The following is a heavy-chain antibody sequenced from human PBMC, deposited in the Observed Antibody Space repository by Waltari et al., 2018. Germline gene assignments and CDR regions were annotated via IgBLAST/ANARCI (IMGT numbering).Heavy chain of an antibody. CDR1: GFTFDDYA. J-gene: IGHJ3*02. V-gene: IGHV3-9*01. D-gene: IGHD1-26*01. CDR2: ISWNSGSI. CDR3: AKDRKWELLNGGNAFDI. Sequence: EVQLVESGGGLVQPGRSLRLSCAASGFTFDDYAMPWVRQAPGKGLEWVSGISWNSGSIGYADSVKGRFTISRDNAKNSLYLQMNSLRAEDTALYYCAKDRKWELLNGGNAFDIWGQGTMVTVSS.